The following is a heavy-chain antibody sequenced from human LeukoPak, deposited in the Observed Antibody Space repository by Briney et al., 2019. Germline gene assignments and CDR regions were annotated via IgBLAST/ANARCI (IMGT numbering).Heavy chain of an antibody. V-gene: IGHV1-2*02. CDR1: GYTFTGYF. Sequence: ASVKVSCKASGYTFTGYFMHWVRQAPGQGLEWMGWINPNSGGTTYAQKFQGRVAMTRDTSISTAYMELSRLRSDGTAVYYCARDERYDSSGYPFDYWGQGTLVTVSS. J-gene: IGHJ4*02. D-gene: IGHD3-22*01. CDR2: INPNSGGT. CDR3: ARDERYDSSGYPFDY.